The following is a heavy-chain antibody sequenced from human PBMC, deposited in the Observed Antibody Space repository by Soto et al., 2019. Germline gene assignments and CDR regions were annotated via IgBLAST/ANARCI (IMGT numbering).Heavy chain of an antibody. CDR1: GLTFSSYS. CDR3: ARGVPREGYYNDY. V-gene: IGHV3-48*02. CDR2: ISSSSSTI. D-gene: IGHD3-9*01. J-gene: IGHJ4*02. Sequence: GGSLRLSCAASGLTFSSYSMNWVRQAPGKGLEWVSYISSSSSTIYYADSVKGRFTISRDNAKNSLYLQMNSLRDEDAVVYYCARGVPREGYYNDYWGQGPLVTVSS.